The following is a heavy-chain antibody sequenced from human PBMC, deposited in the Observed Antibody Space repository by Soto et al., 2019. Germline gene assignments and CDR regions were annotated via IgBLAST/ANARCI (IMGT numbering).Heavy chain of an antibody. V-gene: IGHV3-7*04. CDR3: GRGDGFSTNS. J-gene: IGHJ4*02. D-gene: IGHD5-12*01. CDR1: GVTFSVTW. Sequence: EVQLVESGGDLVQPGGSLRLSCAASGVTFSVTWMTWVRQAPGKGLERVATITGDGSEKHYVDSVEGSFTISRDNAKHSVYLPVNSLRVDDTAVYYCGRGDGFSTNSWGQGTLVTVSS. CDR2: ITGDGSEK.